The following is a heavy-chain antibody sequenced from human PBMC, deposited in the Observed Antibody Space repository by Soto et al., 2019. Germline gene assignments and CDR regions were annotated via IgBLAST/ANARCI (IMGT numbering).Heavy chain of an antibody. CDR1: GNTLTGHF. CDR3: ATSPGWLGEGSGSLDV. V-gene: IGHV1-2*02. Sequence: QLQLVQSGAEVKRPGASVRVSCKASGNTLTGHFLHWVRQARGQGLEWMGWLNSNSGGTKIAQKFQGRLAMTRDTSITTAYMELSRLRSDDTAVYYCATSPGWLGEGSGSLDVWGLVATVTVSS. D-gene: IGHD3-10*01. CDR2: LNSNSGGT. J-gene: IGHJ6*02.